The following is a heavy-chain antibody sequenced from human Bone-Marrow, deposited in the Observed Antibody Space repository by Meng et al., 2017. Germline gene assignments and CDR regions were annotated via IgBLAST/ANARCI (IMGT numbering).Heavy chain of an antibody. V-gene: IGHV1-18*01. CDR3: ASYGYSGNWSSYYYGMDV. Sequence: ASVKVSCKASGYTFTSYGISWVRQAPGQGLEWMGWISAYNGNTNYAQKLQGRVTMTTDTSTSTAYMELRSLRSDDTAVYYCASYGYSGNWSSYYYGMDVWGQGTTVTVSS. D-gene: IGHD6-13*01. CDR2: ISAYNGNT. J-gene: IGHJ6*02. CDR1: GYTFTSYG.